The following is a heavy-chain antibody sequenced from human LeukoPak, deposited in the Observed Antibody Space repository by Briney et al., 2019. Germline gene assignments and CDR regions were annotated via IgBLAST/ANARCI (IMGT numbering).Heavy chain of an antibody. CDR3: AREGLQGDFDY. Sequence: ASVKVSCTAYGYTFTSRYIHWVRQAPGQGLELMGVINPSGGSTSYAQNFQGRVTMTRDTSTSTVYMELSSLRSEDTVVYYCAREGLQGDFDYWGQGTLVTVSS. V-gene: IGHV1-46*01. D-gene: IGHD3-16*01. J-gene: IGHJ4*02. CDR2: INPSGGST. CDR1: GYTFTSRY.